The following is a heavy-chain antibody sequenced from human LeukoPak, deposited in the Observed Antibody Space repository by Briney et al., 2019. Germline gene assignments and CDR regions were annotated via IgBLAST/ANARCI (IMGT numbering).Heavy chain of an antibody. Sequence: PGGSLRLSCAASGFTFSSYGMHWVRQAPGKGLEWVAVISYDGSNKYYADSVKGRFTISRDNSKNTLYLQMNSLRAEDTAVYYCARDSEAAAGLDYWGQGTLVTVSS. J-gene: IGHJ4*02. V-gene: IGHV3-30*03. D-gene: IGHD6-13*01. CDR2: ISYDGSNK. CDR1: GFTFSSYG. CDR3: ARDSEAAAGLDY.